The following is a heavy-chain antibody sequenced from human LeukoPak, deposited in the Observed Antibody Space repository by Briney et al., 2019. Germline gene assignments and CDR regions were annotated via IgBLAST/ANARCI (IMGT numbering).Heavy chain of an antibody. CDR1: GFHFSTYG. CDR2: IWYDGSNK. D-gene: IGHD7-27*01. V-gene: IGHV3-33*01. Sequence: GRSLRLSCAASGFHFSTYGMHWVRQAPGKGLEWVGVIWYDGSNKFYAESVKGRFTISRDNPKNTLYLQMNSLRAEDTAVYYCARDRSWGSQCYFDHWGQGTLVTVSS. CDR3: ARDRSWGSQCYFDH. J-gene: IGHJ4*02.